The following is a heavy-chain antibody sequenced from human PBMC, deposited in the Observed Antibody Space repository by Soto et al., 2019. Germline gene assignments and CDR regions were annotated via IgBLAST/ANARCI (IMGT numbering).Heavy chain of an antibody. J-gene: IGHJ5*02. Sequence: ASVKFSCKASGYTFTGYYMHWVRQAPGQGLEWMGWINPNSGGTNYAQKFQGRVTMTRDTSISTAYMELSRLRSDDTAVYYCARLYSSGWYENWFDPWGQGTLVTVSS. CDR1: GYTFTGYY. CDR2: INPNSGGT. D-gene: IGHD6-19*01. CDR3: ARLYSSGWYENWFDP. V-gene: IGHV1-2*02.